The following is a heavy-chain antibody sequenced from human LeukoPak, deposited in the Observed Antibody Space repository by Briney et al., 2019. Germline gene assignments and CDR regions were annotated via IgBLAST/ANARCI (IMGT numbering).Heavy chain of an antibody. J-gene: IGHJ4*02. D-gene: IGHD3-10*01. Sequence: ASVKVSCKASGYTFTSYHIHWVRQAPGQGLEWMAIINPFSGSTSYAQKFQGRVTITRDTSTSTVYMELSSLRSEDTAVYYCARTSGGIDYWGQGTLVTVST. CDR3: ARTSGGIDY. CDR1: GYTFTSYH. V-gene: IGHV1-46*01. CDR2: INPFSGST.